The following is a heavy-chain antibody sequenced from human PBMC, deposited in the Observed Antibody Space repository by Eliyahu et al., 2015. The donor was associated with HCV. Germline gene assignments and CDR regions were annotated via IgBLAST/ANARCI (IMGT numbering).Heavy chain of an antibody. CDR1: XFXFSSYG. V-gene: IGHV3-33*01. CDR3: ARELITGTTQSGYYYYGMDV. J-gene: IGHJ6*02. D-gene: IGHD1-7*01. Sequence: QVQLVESGGGVVQPGRSLRLSCAASXFXFSSYGMPWVRQAPGKGLEWVAVIWYDGSNKYYADSVKGRFTISRDNSKNTLYLQMNSLRAEDTAVYYCARELITGTTQSGYYYYGMDVWGQGTTVTVSS. CDR2: IWYDGSNK.